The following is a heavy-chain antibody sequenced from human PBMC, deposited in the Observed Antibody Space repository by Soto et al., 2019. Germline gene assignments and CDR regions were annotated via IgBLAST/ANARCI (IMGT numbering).Heavy chain of an antibody. CDR1: GYTFTSYG. J-gene: IGHJ6*02. CDR3: ATHSPEAAGLYYYGMDV. D-gene: IGHD6-13*01. Sequence: ASVKVSCKASGYTFTSYGISWVRQAPGQGLEWMGWISAYNGNTNYAQKLQGRVTMTTDTSTSTAYMELRSLRSDDTAVYYCATHSPEAAGLYYYGMDVWGQGTTVTVSS. V-gene: IGHV1-18*01. CDR2: ISAYNGNT.